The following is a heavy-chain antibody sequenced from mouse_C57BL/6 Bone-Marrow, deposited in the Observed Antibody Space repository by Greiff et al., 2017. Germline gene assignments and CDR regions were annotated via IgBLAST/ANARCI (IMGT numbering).Heavy chain of an antibody. CDR3: APVRGYWYFDV. V-gene: IGHV1-69*01. Sequence: VQLQQPGAELVMPGASVKLSCKASGYTFPSYWMHWVKQRPGQGLEWIGEIDPSDSYTNSNQKFKGKSTLTVDQSSNTAYMQLSSLTSDDAAVYYCAPVRGYWYFDVWGTGTTVTVSS. J-gene: IGHJ1*03. D-gene: IGHD2-14*01. CDR2: IDPSDSYT. CDR1: GYTFPSYW.